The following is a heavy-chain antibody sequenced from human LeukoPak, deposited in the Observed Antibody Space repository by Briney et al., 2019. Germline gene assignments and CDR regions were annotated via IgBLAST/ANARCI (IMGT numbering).Heavy chain of an antibody. D-gene: IGHD5-18*01. Sequence: GGSLRLSCAASGFTFSSYWMHWVRQAPGKELVWLSRINRDGSSTTYEDSVKGRFTISRDNAKNTLYLQLYTLRAEDAAVYYCANAGDSSEIDYWGQGSLVTVST. CDR1: GFTFSSYW. V-gene: IGHV3-74*01. J-gene: IGHJ4*02. CDR2: INRDGSST. CDR3: ANAGDSSEIDY.